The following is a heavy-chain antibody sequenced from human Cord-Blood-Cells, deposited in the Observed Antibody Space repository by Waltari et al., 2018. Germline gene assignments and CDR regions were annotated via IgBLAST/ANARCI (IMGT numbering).Heavy chain of an antibody. Sequence: QVQLVQSGAEVKKPGSSVKVSCKASGGTFSSYAISWVRQAPGQGLEWMGRIIPILGIANYAQKCQGRVTITADKSTSTAYMELSSLRSEDTAVYYCAREGDEYSSSPGAFDIWGQGTMVTVSS. CDR2: IIPILGIA. CDR3: AREGDEYSSSPGAFDI. V-gene: IGHV1-69*09. J-gene: IGHJ3*02. CDR1: GGTFSSYA. D-gene: IGHD6-6*01.